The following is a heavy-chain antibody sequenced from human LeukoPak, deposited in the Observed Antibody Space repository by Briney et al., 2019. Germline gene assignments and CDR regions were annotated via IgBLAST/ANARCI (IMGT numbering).Heavy chain of an antibody. D-gene: IGHD1-26*01. Sequence: SETLSLTCAVYGGSFSGYYWSWIRQPPGKGLEWIGEINHSGSANYNPSLKSRVTISVDTSKNQFSLKLSSVTAADTAVYYCARDLGRPDAFDIWGQGTMVTVSS. V-gene: IGHV4-34*01. CDR1: GGSFSGYY. CDR3: ARDLGRPDAFDI. J-gene: IGHJ3*02. CDR2: INHSGSA.